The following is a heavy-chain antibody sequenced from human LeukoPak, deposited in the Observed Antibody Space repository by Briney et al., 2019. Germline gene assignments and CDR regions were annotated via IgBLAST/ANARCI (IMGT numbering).Heavy chain of an antibody. CDR1: GGSFGGYY. J-gene: IGHJ4*02. Sequence: SETLSLTCAVYGGSFGGYYWSWIRQPPGKGLEWIGSIYYSGSTYYNPSLKSRVTISVDTSKNQFSLKLSSVTAADTAVYYCARDRGPAAPYYFDYWGQGTLVTVSS. V-gene: IGHV4-34*01. CDR2: IYYSGST. CDR3: ARDRGPAAPYYFDY.